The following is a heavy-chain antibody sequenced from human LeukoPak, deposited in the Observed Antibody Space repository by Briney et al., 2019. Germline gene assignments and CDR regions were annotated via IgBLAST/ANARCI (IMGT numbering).Heavy chain of an antibody. V-gene: IGHV3-23*01. CDR1: GFIFSRYA. CDR2: ISGSGRTT. Sequence: GGSLRLSCAASGFIFSRYAMTWVRQAPGKGLEWVSVISGSGRTTYYADSVKGRFTISRDNSKNTLYLQMNSLRAEDTAIYYCAKVPYSSGWYGEYFQHWGQGTLVTVSS. CDR3: AKVPYSSGWYGEYFQH. D-gene: IGHD6-19*01. J-gene: IGHJ1*01.